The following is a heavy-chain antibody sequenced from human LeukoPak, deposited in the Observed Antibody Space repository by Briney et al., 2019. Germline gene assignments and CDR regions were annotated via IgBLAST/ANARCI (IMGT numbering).Heavy chain of an antibody. CDR1: GFTFSNYW. CDR2: MNSDGSST. J-gene: IGHJ4*02. Sequence: GGSLRLSCAASGFTFSNYWMHWVRHAPGKGVVWFSRMNSDGSSTSYADSVKGRFTISRDNAKNTLYLQMNSLRAEDTAVYYCARGDGYYRYWGQGTLVTVSS. D-gene: IGHD5-24*01. CDR3: ARGDGYYRY. V-gene: IGHV3-74*01.